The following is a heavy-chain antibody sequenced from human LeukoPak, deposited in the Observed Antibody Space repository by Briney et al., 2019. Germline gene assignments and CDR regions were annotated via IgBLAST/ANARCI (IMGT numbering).Heavy chain of an antibody. V-gene: IGHV3-66*02. Sequence: GGSLRLSWAASGFTVSSNYMSWVRQAPGKGLEWVSVIHSGGSTYYADSVKGRFTISRDNSKNTLYLQMNSLRAEDTAVYYCARVTTYDFWSGYLFDYWGQGTLVTVSS. CDR1: GFTVSSNY. CDR3: ARVTTYDFWSGYLFDY. CDR2: IHSGGST. D-gene: IGHD3-3*01. J-gene: IGHJ4*02.